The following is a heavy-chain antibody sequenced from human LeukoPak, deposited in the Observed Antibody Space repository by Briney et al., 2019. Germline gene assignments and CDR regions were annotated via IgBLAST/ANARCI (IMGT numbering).Heavy chain of an antibody. CDR2: IYYSGIT. Sequence: KPSETLSLTCAVSGGSISSNSYYWGWIRVTPGKGLEWIGSIYYSGITYYSPSLKSRVTISVDTSKIQFSLKLSSVTAADTAVYYCARHHYCLGGTCSFDPWGQGTLVTVSS. V-gene: IGHV4-39*01. CDR1: GGSISSNSYY. CDR3: ARHHYCLGGTCSFDP. D-gene: IGHD2-15*01. J-gene: IGHJ5*02.